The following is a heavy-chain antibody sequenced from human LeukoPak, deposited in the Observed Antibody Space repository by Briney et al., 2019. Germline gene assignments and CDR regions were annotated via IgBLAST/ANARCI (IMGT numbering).Heavy chain of an antibody. CDR1: GYTFTSYG. D-gene: IGHD3-3*01. J-gene: IGHJ4*02. Sequence: ASVKVSCKASGYTFTSYGIRWVRQAPGQGLEWMGWISAYNGNTNYAQKLQGRVTMTTDTSTSTAYMELRSLRSDDTAVYYCARDYLPRRHYYDFWRYFDYWGQGTLVTVSS. CDR2: ISAYNGNT. CDR3: ARDYLPRRHYYDFWRYFDY. V-gene: IGHV1-18*01.